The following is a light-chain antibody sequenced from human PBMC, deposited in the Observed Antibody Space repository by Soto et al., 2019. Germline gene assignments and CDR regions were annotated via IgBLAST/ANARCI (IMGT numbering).Light chain of an antibody. V-gene: IGKV1-5*01. J-gene: IGKJ2*01. CDR2: DAS. CDR1: QSISTW. CDR3: QQYNEYLYT. Sequence: EIQMTQSPSTLSASVGDRVTITCRASQSISTWVAWYQQRPGKAPKVLIYDASNLQSGVPSRFSGSGSGTEFTLTISSLQPADFATYFCQQYNEYLYTFGQGTKLEIK.